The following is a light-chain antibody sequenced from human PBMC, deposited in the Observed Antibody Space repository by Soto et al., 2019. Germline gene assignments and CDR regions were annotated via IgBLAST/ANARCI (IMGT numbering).Light chain of an antibody. CDR2: DVS. J-gene: IGLJ3*02. CDR3: SSYTSSSPLVV. V-gene: IGLV2-14*01. CDR1: SSDVGGYNY. Sequence: QSALTQPASVSGSPGQSITISCTGTSSDVGGYNYVSWYQQHPGKAPKLMIYDVSNRPSGVSNRFSGSKSGNTASLTITGRQAADEAAYYCSSYTSSSPLVVFGGGTQLTVL.